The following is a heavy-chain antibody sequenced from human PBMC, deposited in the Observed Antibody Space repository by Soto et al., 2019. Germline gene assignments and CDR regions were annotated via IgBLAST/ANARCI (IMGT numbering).Heavy chain of an antibody. CDR3: ARDEDELRERRFDP. J-gene: IGHJ5*02. D-gene: IGHD1-7*01. CDR2: IIPIFGTA. Sequence: QVQLVQSGAEVKKPGSSVMVSCKASGGTFSSYAISWVRQAPGQGLEWMGGIIPIFGTANYAQKFQGRVTITADESTSTAYMELSSLRSEDTAVYYCARDEDELRERRFDPWGQGTLVTVSS. CDR1: GGTFSSYA. V-gene: IGHV1-69*01.